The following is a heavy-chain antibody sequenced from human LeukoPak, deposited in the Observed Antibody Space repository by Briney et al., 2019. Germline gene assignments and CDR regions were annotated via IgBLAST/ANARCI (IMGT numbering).Heavy chain of an antibody. J-gene: IGHJ4*02. CDR2: IIPIFGTA. CDR1: GGTFSSYA. V-gene: IGHV1-69*13. Sequence: SVKVSCKASGGTFSSYAISWVRQAPGQGLEWMGGIIPIFGTANYAQKFQGRVTITADESTSTAYMELSSLRSEDTAVYYCATSGGKLERLPTDYWGQGTLVTVSS. CDR3: ATSGGKLERLPTDY. D-gene: IGHD1-1*01.